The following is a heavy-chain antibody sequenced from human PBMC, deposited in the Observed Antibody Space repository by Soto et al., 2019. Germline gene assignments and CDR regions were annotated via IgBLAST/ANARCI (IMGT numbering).Heavy chain of an antibody. D-gene: IGHD6-6*01. J-gene: IGHJ5*02. CDR1: GFTFSSYA. Sequence: GGSLRLSCSASGFTFSSYAMHWVRQAPGKGLEYVSAISSNGGSTYYADSVKGRFTISRDNSKNTLYLQMSSLRAEDTAVYYCVKDSARESTAARAWFDPWGQGTLVTVSS. CDR2: ISSNGGST. CDR3: VKDSARESTAARAWFDP. V-gene: IGHV3-64D*06.